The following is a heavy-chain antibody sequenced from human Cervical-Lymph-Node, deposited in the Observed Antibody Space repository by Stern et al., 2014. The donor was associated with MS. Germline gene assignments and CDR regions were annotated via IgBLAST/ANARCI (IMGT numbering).Heavy chain of an antibody. CDR3: ARGVNYYTEWFHP. V-gene: IGHV4-61*02. CDR1: GGSISNDGYY. CDR2: IETSGNT. Sequence: QLQLQESGPGLVNPSETLSLTCSISGGSISNDGYYWSWIRQPAGKGLQWIGRIETSGNTNYNPSHKIRATISVDKSKNKFPLRLTSVTAADTAVYYCARGVNYYTEWFHPWGQGTLVAVSS. D-gene: IGHD3-3*01. J-gene: IGHJ5*02.